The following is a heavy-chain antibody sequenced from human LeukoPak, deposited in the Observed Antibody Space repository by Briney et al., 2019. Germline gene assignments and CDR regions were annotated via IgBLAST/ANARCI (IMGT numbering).Heavy chain of an antibody. CDR1: GYTFTGYY. D-gene: IGHD6-19*01. Sequence: EASVTVSFKASGYTFTGYYMHWVRQAPGQGLEWMGWINPNSGGTNYAQKFQGRVTMTRDTSISTAYMELSRLRSDDTAVYYCATEQWLVHNWFDPWGQGTLVTVSS. V-gene: IGHV1-2*02. CDR2: INPNSGGT. CDR3: ATEQWLVHNWFDP. J-gene: IGHJ5*02.